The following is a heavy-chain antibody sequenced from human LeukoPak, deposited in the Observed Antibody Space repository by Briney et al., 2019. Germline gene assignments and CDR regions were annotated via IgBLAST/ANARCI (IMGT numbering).Heavy chain of an antibody. CDR1: GFNFRSSW. V-gene: IGHV3-7*03. CDR2: INQDGREK. D-gene: IGHD3-10*01. J-gene: IGHJ4*02. Sequence: PGGSLRLSCTVSGFNFRSSWMSWVRQAPGKGLEWVASINQDGREKYYVDSVKGRFTISRDNAKNSLFLQMNSLRAGDTAVYYCAGPGRGFFDYWGQGTLVTVSS. CDR3: AGPGRGFFDY.